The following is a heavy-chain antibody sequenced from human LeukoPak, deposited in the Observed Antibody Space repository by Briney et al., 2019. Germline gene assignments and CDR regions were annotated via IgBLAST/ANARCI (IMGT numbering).Heavy chain of an antibody. CDR2: IYHSGST. J-gene: IGHJ4*02. CDR1: GYSISSDNY. D-gene: IGHD3-22*01. Sequence: SEALSLTCAVSGYSISSDNYWVWIRQPPGQGLEWTGGIYHSGSTYYNPSLKSRVTMSVDTSKNQFSLKLSSVTAADTAVYYCARAPRDSSSSNYMRRFDYWGQGTLVTVSS. CDR3: ARAPRDSSSSNYMRRFDY. V-gene: IGHV4-38-2*01.